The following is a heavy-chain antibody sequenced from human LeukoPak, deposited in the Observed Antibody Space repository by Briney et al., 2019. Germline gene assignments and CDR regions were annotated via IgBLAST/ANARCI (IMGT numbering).Heavy chain of an antibody. CDR2: INPNGGGT. CDR3: ARDHRITIFGVVINLFDP. J-gene: IGHJ5*02. CDR1: GYTFTGYY. D-gene: IGHD3-3*01. V-gene: IGHV1-2*02. Sequence: ASVKVSCKASGYTFTGYYMHWVRQAPGQGLEWMGWINPNGGGTNYAQKFQGRVTMTRDTSISTAYMELSRLRSDDTAVYYCARDHRITIFGVVINLFDPWGQGTLVTVSS.